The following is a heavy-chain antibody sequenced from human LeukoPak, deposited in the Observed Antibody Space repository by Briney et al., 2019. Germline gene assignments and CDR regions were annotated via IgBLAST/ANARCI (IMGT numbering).Heavy chain of an antibody. Sequence: PGGSLRLSCAASGFSFRSYTMNWVRQAPGKGLEWVSSISSSSYIYYADSVKGRFTISRDNARNSLYLQMNSLRAEDTAVYYCARDTSSDYWGQGTLVTVSS. V-gene: IGHV3-21*01. J-gene: IGHJ4*02. CDR3: ARDTSSDY. CDR2: ISSSSYI. CDR1: GFSFRSYT.